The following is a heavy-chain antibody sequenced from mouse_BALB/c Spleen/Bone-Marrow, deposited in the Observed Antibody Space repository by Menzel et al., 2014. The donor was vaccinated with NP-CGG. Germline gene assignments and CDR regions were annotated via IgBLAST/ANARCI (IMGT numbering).Heavy chain of an antibody. CDR3: TRDHYGNYEGFDY. CDR1: GYTFTDYY. CDR2: IYPGSGET. Sequence: QVHVKQSGAELARPGASVKLSCKASGYTFTDYYINWVIQRTGQGLEWIGEIYPGSGETYYNEKFKGKATLTADKSSSTAYMHLSSLTSEDSAVYFCTRDHYGNYEGFDYWGQGTLVTVSA. V-gene: IGHV1-77*01. J-gene: IGHJ3*01. D-gene: IGHD2-1*01.